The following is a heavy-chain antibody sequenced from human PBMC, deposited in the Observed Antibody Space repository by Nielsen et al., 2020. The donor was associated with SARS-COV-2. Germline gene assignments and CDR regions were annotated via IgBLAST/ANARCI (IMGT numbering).Heavy chain of an antibody. CDR1: GGPISSNTHY. D-gene: IGHD6-6*01. CDR3: ARRLAYSSSSGYFDS. Sequence: SETLSLTCTVSGGPISSNTHYWDWIRQPPGKELEWLGSVHYSENTYYNPSLKTRVTISVDTPQNQVYLKLSSVTAADTSVYYCARRLAYSSSSGYFDSWGHGTLVTVSS. J-gene: IGHJ4*01. CDR2: VHYSENT. V-gene: IGHV4-39*01.